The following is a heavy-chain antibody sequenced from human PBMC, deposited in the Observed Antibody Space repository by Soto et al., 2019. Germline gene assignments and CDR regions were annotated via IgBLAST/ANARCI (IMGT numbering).Heavy chain of an antibody. Sequence: QVQLQQWGAGLLKPSETLSLTCAVYGGSFSGYYWSWIRQPPGKGLEWIGEINHSGSTNYNPSLKSRVTISVDTPKNQFSLKLSSVTAADTAVYYCARGRGWTASDAFDIWGQGTMVTVSS. CDR1: GGSFSGYY. D-gene: IGHD2-21*02. V-gene: IGHV4-34*01. J-gene: IGHJ3*02. CDR3: ARGRGWTASDAFDI. CDR2: INHSGST.